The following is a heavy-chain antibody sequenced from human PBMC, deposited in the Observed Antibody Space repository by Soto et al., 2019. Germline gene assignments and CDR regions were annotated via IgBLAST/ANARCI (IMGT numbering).Heavy chain of an antibody. CDR3: SSDLRPRGWFRQAGNFAMDV. CDR1: GYPYTNSY. Sequence: QVQLVQSGAEVRKPGASVKVSCKASGYPYTNSYMHWVRQAPGQGLEWMGWIHPNTGGTNYAQKFQGRVTMTRDTAVSTVYMELNRLTSDDPAIYFCSSDLRPRGWFRQAGNFAMDVWGQGTTVTVS. J-gene: IGHJ6*02. CDR2: IHPNTGGT. D-gene: IGHD6-19*01. V-gene: IGHV1-2*02.